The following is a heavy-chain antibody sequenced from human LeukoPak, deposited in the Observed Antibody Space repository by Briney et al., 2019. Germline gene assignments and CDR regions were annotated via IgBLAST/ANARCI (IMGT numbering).Heavy chain of an antibody. CDR1: GYTFTGYY. CDR2: INPNSGGT. J-gene: IGHJ6*02. Sequence: ASVKVSCKASGYTFTGYYMHWVRQAPGQGLEWMGWINPNSGGTNYAQKFQGRVTMTRNTSISTAYMELSRLRSDDTAVYYCARGGDIVVVVAATLEYYYYGMDVWGQGTTVTVSS. V-gene: IGHV1-2*02. D-gene: IGHD2-15*01. CDR3: ARGGDIVVVVAATLEYYYYGMDV.